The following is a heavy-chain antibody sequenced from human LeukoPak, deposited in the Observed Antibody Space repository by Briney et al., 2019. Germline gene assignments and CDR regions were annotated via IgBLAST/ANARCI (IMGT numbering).Heavy chain of an antibody. CDR2: IIPIFGTA. D-gene: IGHD6-6*01. CDR1: GGTFSSYA. Sequence: ASVKVSCKASGGTFSSYAIRWVRQAPGQGLEWMGGIIPIFGTANYAQKFQGRVTITTDESTSTAYMELSSLRSEDTAVYYCARAGGREYSSSRTLGYWGQGTLVTVSS. V-gene: IGHV1-69*05. CDR3: ARAGGREYSSSRTLGY. J-gene: IGHJ4*02.